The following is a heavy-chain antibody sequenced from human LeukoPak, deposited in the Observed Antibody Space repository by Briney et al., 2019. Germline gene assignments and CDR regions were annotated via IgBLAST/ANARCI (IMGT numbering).Heavy chain of an antibody. Sequence: PGVSLRLSCAASGFIFSYYGMHWVPQAPGKGLEWVAVIWYDGSNRYYADSLKGRFTISRDNSKNTLYLQMNSLTADDTAVYYCARDPLGVLSYFDYWGQGTLVTVSS. CDR1: GFIFSYYG. CDR2: IWYDGSNR. D-gene: IGHD3-16*01. J-gene: IGHJ4*02. CDR3: ARDPLGVLSYFDY. V-gene: IGHV3-33*01.